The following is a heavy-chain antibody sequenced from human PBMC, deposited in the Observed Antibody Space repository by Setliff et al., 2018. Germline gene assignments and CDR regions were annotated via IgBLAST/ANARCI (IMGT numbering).Heavy chain of an antibody. J-gene: IGHJ4*02. CDR2: ISAYSGNT. CDR1: GYTFSNYG. V-gene: IGHV1-18*01. CDR3: SRLVRFCTTSTCQGASASEH. D-gene: IGHD2-8*01. Sequence: ASVKVSCKASGYTFSNYGVTWVRQAPGQGLEWMGWISAYSGNTKYALTLQGRVTMTTDPSTTTAYLELRSLRSDDTAVYYCSRLVRFCTTSTCQGASASEHWGQGTLVTVSS.